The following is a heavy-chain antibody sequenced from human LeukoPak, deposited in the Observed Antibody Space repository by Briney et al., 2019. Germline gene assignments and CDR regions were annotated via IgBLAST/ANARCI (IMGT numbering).Heavy chain of an antibody. CDR3: ARYWNYPYYFDY. D-gene: IGHD1-7*01. CDR1: GFTFSSYAM. J-gene: IGHJ4*02. Sequence: GSLRLSCAASGFTFSSYAMSWVRQPPGKGLEWIGEIYHSGSTNYNPSLKSRVTISVDKSKNQFSLKLSSVTAADTAVYYCARYWNYPYYFDYWGQGTLVTVSS. CDR2: IYHSGST. V-gene: IGHV4-4*02.